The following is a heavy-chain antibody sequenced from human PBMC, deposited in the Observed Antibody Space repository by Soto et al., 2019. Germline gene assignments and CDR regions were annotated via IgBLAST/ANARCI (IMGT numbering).Heavy chain of an antibody. V-gene: IGHV4-30-2*01. CDR3: ARDRNYYGMDV. CDR1: GGSISSGGYS. Sequence: QLQLRESGSGLVKPSQTLSLTCAVSGGSISSGGYSWSWIRQPPGKGLEWIGYIYLSGSTFYNPSLKSRVTISLDRSKNQFSLKLTSVTAADTAVYFCARDRNYYGMDVWGQGTTVTVSS. J-gene: IGHJ6*02. CDR2: IYLSGST.